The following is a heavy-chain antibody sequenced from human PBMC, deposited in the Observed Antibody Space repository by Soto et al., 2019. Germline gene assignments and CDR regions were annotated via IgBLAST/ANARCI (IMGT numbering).Heavy chain of an antibody. Sequence: GASVKVSCKASGGTFSNSGISWVRQAPGQGLQWMGGIIPVFGTATYAQSFQGRVTITADESTSTAYMELNSLRSEDAAVYFCARGNCSGGTCNHHPNLYYFYYGLDVWGQGTTVTVSS. CDR2: IIPVFGTA. D-gene: IGHD2-15*01. CDR1: GGTFSNSG. V-gene: IGHV1-69*13. CDR3: ARGNCSGGTCNHHPNLYYFYYGLDV. J-gene: IGHJ6*02.